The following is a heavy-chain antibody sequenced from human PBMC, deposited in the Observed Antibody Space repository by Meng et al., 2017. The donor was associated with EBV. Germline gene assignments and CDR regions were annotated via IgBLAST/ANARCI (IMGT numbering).Heavy chain of an antibody. J-gene: IGHJ4*02. V-gene: IGHV1-18*01. Sequence: QVQQVQSGAEVTKPAASVKVTCTAAGYTFTSYGTSWVRQAPGQGLEWMGWISAYNGNTNYAQKLQGRVTMTTDTSTCTAYMELRSLRSDDTAVYYCARGLDYFDYWGQGTLVTVAS. CDR2: ISAYNGNT. CDR3: ARGLDYFDY. CDR1: GYTFTSYG.